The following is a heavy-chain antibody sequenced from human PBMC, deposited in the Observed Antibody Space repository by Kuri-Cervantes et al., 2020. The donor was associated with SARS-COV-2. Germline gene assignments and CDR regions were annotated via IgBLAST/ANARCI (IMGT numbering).Heavy chain of an antibody. V-gene: IGHV3-11*06. J-gene: IGHJ4*02. D-gene: IGHD3-22*01. Sequence: LSLTCAVYGGSFSDYYWSWVRQPPGKGLEWVPYISRSGSYTYYADSVRGRFTISRDNSKNTLYLQMDSLRADDTAVYYCARGDSALTGYYFDSWGQGTLVTVSS. CDR1: GGSFSDYY. CDR2: ISRSGSYT. CDR3: ARGDSALTGYYFDS.